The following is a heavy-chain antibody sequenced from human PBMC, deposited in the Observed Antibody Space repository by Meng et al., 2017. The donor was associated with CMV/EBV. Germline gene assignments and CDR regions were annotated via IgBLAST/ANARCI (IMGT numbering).Heavy chain of an antibody. CDR2: ISSSSSYI. J-gene: IGHJ6*02. D-gene: IGHD1-26*01. V-gene: IGHV3-21*01. CDR1: GFTFSSYS. Sequence: GESLQISCAASGFTFSSYSMNWVRQAPGKGLEWVSSISSSSSYIYYADSVKGRFTISRDNAKNSLYLQMNSLRAEDTAVYYCARNSGSYWGNYGMDVWGQGTTVTVSS. CDR3: ARNSGSYWGNYGMDV.